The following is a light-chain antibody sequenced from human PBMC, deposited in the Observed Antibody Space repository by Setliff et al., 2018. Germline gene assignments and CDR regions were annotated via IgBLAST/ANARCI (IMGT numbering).Light chain of an antibody. J-gene: IGLJ1*01. CDR1: SSDIGDYNY. V-gene: IGLV2-14*01. CDR2: EVS. CDR3: TSYTASSTSIYV. Sequence: QSALAQPASVSGSPGQSITISCIGSSSDIGDYNYVSWYQHHPGKAPKLMIYEVSSRPSGISDRFSGSKSGNAASLTISGLQAEDEADYYCTSYTASSTSIYVFGTGTKVTVL.